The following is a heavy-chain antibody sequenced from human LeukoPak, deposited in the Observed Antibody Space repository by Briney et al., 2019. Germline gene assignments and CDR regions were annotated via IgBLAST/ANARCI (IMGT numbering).Heavy chain of an antibody. Sequence: PSETLSLTCAVYGGSFSGYYWSWIRQPPGKGLEWIGEINHSGSTNYNPSLKSRVTISVDTSKNQFSLKLSSVTAADTAVYYCARGNQIDYWGQGTLVTVSS. V-gene: IGHV4-34*01. J-gene: IGHJ4*02. CDR1: GGSFSGYY. CDR2: INHSGST. CDR3: ARGNQIDY.